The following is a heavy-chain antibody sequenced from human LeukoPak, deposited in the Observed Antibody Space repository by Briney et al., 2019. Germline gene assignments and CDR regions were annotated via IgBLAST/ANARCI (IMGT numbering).Heavy chain of an antibody. CDR1: GLTLSTYA. CDR3: MTRDTSGY. V-gene: IGHV3-64D*09. Sequence: GGSLRLSCSGSGLTLSTYAMHWVRQAPGKGLEYVSAIDTDEGGTYYADSVKGRFTISRDKSKNTLYLQMRSLRAEDTAVYYCMTRDTSGYWGQGTLVTVSS. CDR2: IDTDEGGT. D-gene: IGHD3-10*01. J-gene: IGHJ4*02.